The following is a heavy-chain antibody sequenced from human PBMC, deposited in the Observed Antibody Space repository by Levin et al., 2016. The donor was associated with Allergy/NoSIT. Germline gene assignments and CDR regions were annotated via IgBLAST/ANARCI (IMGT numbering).Heavy chain of an antibody. CDR3: ARSGGYYYYYYGMDV. D-gene: IGHD2-15*01. CDR2: IFSNDEK. V-gene: IGHV2-26*01. J-gene: IGHJ6*02. Sequence: WIRQPPGKALEWLAHIFSNDEKSYSTSLKSRLTISKDTSKSQVVLTMTNMDPVDTATYYCARSGGYYYYYYGMDVWGQGTTVTVSS.